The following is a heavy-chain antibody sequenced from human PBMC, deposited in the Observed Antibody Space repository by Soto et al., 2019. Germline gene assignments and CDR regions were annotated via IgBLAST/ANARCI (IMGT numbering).Heavy chain of an antibody. V-gene: IGHV4-34*01. CDR2: INHSGST. CDR3: ARGRGVLWFGELKGPSFFDY. CDR1: GGSFSGYY. J-gene: IGHJ4*02. D-gene: IGHD3-10*01. Sequence: SETLSLTCAVYGGSFSGYYWSWIRQPPGKGLEWIGEINHSGSTNYNPSLKSRVTISVDTSKNQFSLKLSSVTAADTAVYYCARGRGVLWFGELKGPSFFDYWGQGTLVTVSS.